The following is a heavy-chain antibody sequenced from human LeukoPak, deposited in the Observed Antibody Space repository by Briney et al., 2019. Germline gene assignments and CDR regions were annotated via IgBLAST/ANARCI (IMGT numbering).Heavy chain of an antibody. Sequence: PGGSLRLSCAGSGFTFSGAWLSWVRQAPGKGLEWIGRIQGGGTTDYAAPVKGRFTISRDDSKATLYLQMNSLKTEDTDIYYCTTVTHFYLGGQGILVTVSS. CDR3: TTVTHFYL. J-gene: IGHJ4*02. CDR2: IQGGGTT. D-gene: IGHD2/OR15-2a*01. V-gene: IGHV3-15*01. CDR1: GFTFSGAW.